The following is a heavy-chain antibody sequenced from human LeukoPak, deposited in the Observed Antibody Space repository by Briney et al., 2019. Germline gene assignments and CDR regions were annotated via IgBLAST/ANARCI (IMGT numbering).Heavy chain of an antibody. CDR3: ARLGARQGYSYGDYNWFDP. Sequence: GESLKISCKGSGYSFTSYWISWVRQMPGKGLKWMGKIDPSDSYTNYSPSFQGHVTISADKSISTAYLQWSSLKASDTAMYYCARLGARQGYSYGDYNWFDPWGQGTLVTVSS. D-gene: IGHD5-18*01. CDR2: IDPSDSYT. CDR1: GYSFTSYW. J-gene: IGHJ5*02. V-gene: IGHV5-10-1*01.